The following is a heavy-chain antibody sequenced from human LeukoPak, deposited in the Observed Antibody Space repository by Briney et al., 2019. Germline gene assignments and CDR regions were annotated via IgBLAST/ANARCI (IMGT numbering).Heavy chain of an antibody. CDR3: AREVWFGELSPVDY. Sequence: PGGSLRLSCAASGFTFSSCSMNWVRQAPGKGLEWVSYISSSSSTIYYADSVKGRFTISRDNAKNSLYLQMNSLRDEDTAVYYCAREVWFGELSPVDYWGQGTLVTVSS. CDR2: ISSSSSTI. D-gene: IGHD3-10*01. J-gene: IGHJ4*02. V-gene: IGHV3-48*02. CDR1: GFTFSSCS.